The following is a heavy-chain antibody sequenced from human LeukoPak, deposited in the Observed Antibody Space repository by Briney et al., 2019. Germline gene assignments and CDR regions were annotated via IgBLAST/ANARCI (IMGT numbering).Heavy chain of an antibody. CDR2: IYYSGST. V-gene: IGHV4-39*01. CDR1: GGSISSSSYY. Sequence: SETLSLTCTVSGGSISSSSYYWGWIRHPPGKGLEWIGSIYYSGSTYYNPSLKSRVTISVDTSKNQFSLKLSSVTAADTAVYYCASTRWFGELLRDRWGQGTLVTVSS. CDR3: ASTRWFGELLRDR. J-gene: IGHJ4*02. D-gene: IGHD3-10*01.